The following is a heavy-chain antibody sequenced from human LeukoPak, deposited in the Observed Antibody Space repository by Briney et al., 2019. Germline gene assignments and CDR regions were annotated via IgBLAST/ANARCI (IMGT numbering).Heavy chain of an antibody. V-gene: IGHV1-18*01. D-gene: IGHD6-13*01. Sequence: ASVKVSCKASGYTFTSYGISWVRQAPGQGLEWMGWISAYNGNTNYAQKLQGRVTMTTDTSTSTAYMELRSLRSDDTAVYYCASGFSSSWPYTYYYYGMDVWGQGTTVTVSS. CDR1: GYTFTSYG. J-gene: IGHJ6*02. CDR3: ASGFSSSWPYTYYYYGMDV. CDR2: ISAYNGNT.